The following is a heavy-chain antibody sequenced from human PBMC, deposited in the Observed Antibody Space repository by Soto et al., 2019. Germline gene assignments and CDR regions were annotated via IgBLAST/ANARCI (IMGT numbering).Heavy chain of an antibody. CDR1: GFTFSSYG. D-gene: IGHD4-4*01. V-gene: IGHV3-30*18. Sequence: GGSLRLSCAASGFTFSSYGMHWVRQAPGKGLEWVAVISYDGSNKYYADSVKGRFTISRDNSKNTLYLQMNSLRAEDTAVYYCAKDRSAVTPGPAYYYYGMDVWGQGTTVTVSS. J-gene: IGHJ6*02. CDR3: AKDRSAVTPGPAYYYYGMDV. CDR2: ISYDGSNK.